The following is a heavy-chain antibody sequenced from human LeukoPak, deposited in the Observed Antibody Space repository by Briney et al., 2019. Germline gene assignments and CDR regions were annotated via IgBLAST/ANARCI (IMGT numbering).Heavy chain of an antibody. Sequence: GASVKVSCKASGGTFSSYAISWVRQAPGQGLEWMGGTIPIFGTANYAQKFQGRVTITTDESTSTAYMELSSLRSEDTAVYYCARADGSGSYYDYYYYYMDVWGKGTTVTVSS. D-gene: IGHD3-10*01. CDR1: GGTFSSYA. J-gene: IGHJ6*03. V-gene: IGHV1-69*05. CDR3: ARADGSGSYYDYYYYYMDV. CDR2: TIPIFGTA.